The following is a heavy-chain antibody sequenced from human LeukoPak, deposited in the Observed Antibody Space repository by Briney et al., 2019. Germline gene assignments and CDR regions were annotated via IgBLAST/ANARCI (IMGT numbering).Heavy chain of an antibody. J-gene: IGHJ1*01. CDR2: ISGSGGST. CDR1: GFTFSSYA. CDR3: AKPPLDYGDFAEYFQH. D-gene: IGHD4-17*01. Sequence: GGSLRLSCAASGFTFSSYAMSWVRQAPGKGLEWVSAISGSGGSTYYADSVKGRFTFSRDNSKNTLYLQMNSLRAEDTAVYYCAKPPLDYGDFAEYFQHWGQGTLVTVSS. V-gene: IGHV3-23*01.